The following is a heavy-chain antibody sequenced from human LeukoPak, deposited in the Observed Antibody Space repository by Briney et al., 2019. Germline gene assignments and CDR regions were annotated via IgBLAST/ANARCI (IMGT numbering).Heavy chain of an antibody. D-gene: IGHD4-17*01. V-gene: IGHV1-2*06. CDR1: GCTFTGYY. Sequence: ASVKVSCKASGCTFTGYYMHWVRQAPGQGLEWMGRINPNSGGTNYAQKFQGRVTMTRDTSISIAYMELSRLGSDDTAVYYCVRVDAFDTWGQGTMVTVSS. CDR2: INPNSGGT. CDR3: VRVDAFDT. J-gene: IGHJ3*02.